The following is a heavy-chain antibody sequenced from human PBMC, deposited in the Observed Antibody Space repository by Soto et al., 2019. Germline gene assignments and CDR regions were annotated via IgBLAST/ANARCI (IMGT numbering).Heavy chain of an antibody. Sequence: PGGSLRLSCAASGFTFSTSDMSWVRQAPGKGLEWVSAISGSGGTTYYADSVRGRVTISRDNSKNTLYLQMNSLRAEDTAVYYCAKDRSWFDYWGQGTPVTVSS. CDR1: GFTFSTSD. CDR2: ISGSGGTT. D-gene: IGHD3-10*01. J-gene: IGHJ5*01. CDR3: AKDRSWFDY. V-gene: IGHV3-23*01.